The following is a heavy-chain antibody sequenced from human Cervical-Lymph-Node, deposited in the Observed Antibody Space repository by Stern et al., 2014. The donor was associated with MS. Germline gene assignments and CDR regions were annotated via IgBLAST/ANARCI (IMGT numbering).Heavy chain of an antibody. Sequence: AQLVESGGGLVKPGGSLRLSCAASTFTFSDYYMSWIRQAPGKGLECVSYISTSGSTRQYADSVKGRFTISRDNAKNSLFLQMSSLSAEDTAVYYCARVGAGDAFDIWGHGTMVTVSS. CDR1: TFTFSDYY. CDR3: ARVGAGDAFDI. J-gene: IGHJ3*02. CDR2: ISTSGSTR. V-gene: IGHV3-11*01. D-gene: IGHD1-26*01.